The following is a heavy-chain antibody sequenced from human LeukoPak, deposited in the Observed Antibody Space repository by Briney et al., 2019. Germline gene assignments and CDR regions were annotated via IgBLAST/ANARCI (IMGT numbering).Heavy chain of an antibody. J-gene: IGHJ6*03. D-gene: IGHD3-22*01. Sequence: PSETLSLTCAVYGGSFSGYYWSWIRQPPGKGLEWIGEINHSGSTNYNPSLKSRVTISVDTSKNQFSLKLSSVTAADTAVYYCARGGYYYDSSGYYGRWENCYYYYMDVWGKGTTVTVSS. V-gene: IGHV4-34*01. CDR2: INHSGST. CDR1: GGSFSGYY. CDR3: ARGGYYYDSSGYYGRWENCYYYYMDV.